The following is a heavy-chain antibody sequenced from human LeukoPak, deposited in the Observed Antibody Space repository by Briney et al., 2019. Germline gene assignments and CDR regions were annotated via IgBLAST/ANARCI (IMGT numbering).Heavy chain of an antibody. Sequence: ASVKVSCKASGYTFTNYGISWVRQAPGQGLEWMGWISVYNGNTNYAQKLQGRVTMTTDTSTSTAYMELRSLRSDDTAVYYCARHQFCSGSTCYSNFDYWGQGTLVTVSS. J-gene: IGHJ4*02. V-gene: IGHV1-18*01. CDR2: ISVYNGNT. CDR3: ARHQFCSGSTCYSNFDY. CDR1: GYTFTNYG. D-gene: IGHD2-15*01.